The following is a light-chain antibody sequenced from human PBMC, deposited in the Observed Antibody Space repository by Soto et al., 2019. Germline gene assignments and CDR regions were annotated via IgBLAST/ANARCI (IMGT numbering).Light chain of an antibody. Sequence: EIVMTQSPATLSVSPGERATLSCRASQSVSSNLAWYQQKPGQAPRLLLYGASTRATGIPARFSGSGSGTEFTLTISSLQSEDFAVYYCQQYNNSWTFGQGTKVDIK. CDR1: QSVSSN. V-gene: IGKV3-15*01. CDR3: QQYNNSWT. J-gene: IGKJ1*01. CDR2: GAS.